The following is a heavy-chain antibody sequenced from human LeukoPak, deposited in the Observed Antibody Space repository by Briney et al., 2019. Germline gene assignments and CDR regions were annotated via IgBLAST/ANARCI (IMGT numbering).Heavy chain of an antibody. Sequence: PGGSLRLSCAASGFTFSNYWMHWVRQAPGKGLVWVSRINSDGINTSYADSVKGRFTISRDNAKNTLNLQMNSLRAEDTAVYYCAKDLRRGGYSGYTNNYWGQGTLVTVSS. D-gene: IGHD5-12*01. CDR1: GFTFSNYW. J-gene: IGHJ4*02. V-gene: IGHV3-74*01. CDR2: INSDGINT. CDR3: AKDLRRGGYSGYTNNY.